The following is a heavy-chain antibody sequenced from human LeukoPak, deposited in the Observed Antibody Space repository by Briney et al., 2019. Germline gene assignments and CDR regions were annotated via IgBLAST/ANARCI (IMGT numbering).Heavy chain of an antibody. CDR1: GFTFSSYG. V-gene: IGHV3-33*08. CDR2: ISFDGTIK. J-gene: IGHJ4*02. Sequence: GGSLRLSCAASGFTFSSYGIHWVRQAPGKGLEWVAVISFDGTIKYYADSVKGRFTSSRDNSKNTLYLQMNSLRAEDTAVYYCARDMETYYYDSSGSDYWGQGTLVTVSS. D-gene: IGHD3-22*01. CDR3: ARDMETYYYDSSGSDY.